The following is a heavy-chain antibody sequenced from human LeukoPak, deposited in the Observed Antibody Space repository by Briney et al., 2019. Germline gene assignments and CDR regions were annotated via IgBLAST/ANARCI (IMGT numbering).Heavy chain of an antibody. J-gene: IGHJ4*02. V-gene: IGHV3-53*01. CDR1: GSTVSSNY. Sequence: QPEGSLRLSCAASGSTVSSNYMSWVRQAPGKGLEWVSVIYSGGSTYYADSVKGRFTISRDNSKNTLYLQMNSLRAEDTAVYYCASSSFRGSSIDYWGQGTLVTVSS. CDR3: ASSSFRGSSIDY. D-gene: IGHD6-6*01. CDR2: IYSGGST.